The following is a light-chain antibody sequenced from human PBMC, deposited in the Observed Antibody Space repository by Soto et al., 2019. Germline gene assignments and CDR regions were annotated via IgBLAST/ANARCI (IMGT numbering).Light chain of an antibody. J-gene: IGLJ2*01. CDR3: SSYGGSNNLVI. CDR2: EVS. CDR1: SNDVGGHHY. V-gene: IGLV2-8*01. Sequence: QSVLTQPPSASGSPGQSVTISCTGTSNDVGGHHYVSWYQQHPGEAPKLMISEVSKRPSGVPDRFSGSKSGNTASLTVSGLQAEDEADYYCSSYGGSNNLVIFGGGTKLTVL.